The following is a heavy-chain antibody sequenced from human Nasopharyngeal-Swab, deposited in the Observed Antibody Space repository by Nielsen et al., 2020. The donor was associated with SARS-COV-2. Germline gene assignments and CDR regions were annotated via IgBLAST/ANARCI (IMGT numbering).Heavy chain of an antibody. CDR3: AKGGGTTGTVGLDI. CDR1: GFTFSSYG. Sequence: GESLKISCAASGFTFSSYGMHWVRQAPGKGLEWVAVISYDGSNKYYADSVKGRFTISRDNSKNTLYLQMNSLRAEDTAVYYCAKGGGTTGTVGLDIWGQGTMVIVSS. V-gene: IGHV3-30*18. J-gene: IGHJ3*02. CDR2: ISYDGSNK. D-gene: IGHD1-1*01.